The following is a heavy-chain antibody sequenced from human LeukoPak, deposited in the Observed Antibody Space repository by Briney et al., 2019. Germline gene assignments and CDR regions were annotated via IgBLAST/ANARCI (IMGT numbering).Heavy chain of an antibody. V-gene: IGHV1-69*13. D-gene: IGHD3-10*01. CDR3: ATTPGKLWFGELSR. J-gene: IGHJ4*02. CDR2: IIPMFATP. Sequence: GASVKVSCKASGGTFSSYAISWVRQAPGQGLEWMGGIIPMFATPNYAQKFQGRVTITADESTSTAYMELSSLRSEDTAIYYCATTPGKLWFGELSRWGQGALVTVSS. CDR1: GGTFSSYA.